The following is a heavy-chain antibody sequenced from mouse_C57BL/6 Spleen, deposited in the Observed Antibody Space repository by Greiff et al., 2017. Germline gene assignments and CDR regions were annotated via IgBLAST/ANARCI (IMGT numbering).Heavy chain of an antibody. CDR2: IRNKANGYTT. CDR3: ARYSRRSYGYFDV. CDR1: GFTFTDYY. V-gene: IGHV7-3*01. Sequence: EVKVVESGGGLVQPGGSLSLSCAASGFTFTDYYMSWVRQPPGKALEWLGFIRNKANGYTTEYSASVKGRFTIARDNFQSILYLQMHALRAEDSATYYCARYSRRSYGYFDVRGTGTTVTVSS. J-gene: IGHJ1*03.